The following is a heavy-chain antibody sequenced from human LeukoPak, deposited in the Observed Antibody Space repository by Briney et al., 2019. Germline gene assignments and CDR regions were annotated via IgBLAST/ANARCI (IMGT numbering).Heavy chain of an antibody. CDR2: IYHSGST. J-gene: IGHJ4*02. Sequence: SETLSLTCTVSGYSISSGYYWGWIRQPPGKGLEWIGSIYHSGSTYYNPSLKSRATISVDTSKNQFSLKLSSVTAADTAVYYCATLSRYSSSWSGYYWGQGTLVTVSS. V-gene: IGHV4-38-2*02. CDR1: GYSISSGYY. CDR3: ATLSRYSSSWSGYY. D-gene: IGHD6-13*01.